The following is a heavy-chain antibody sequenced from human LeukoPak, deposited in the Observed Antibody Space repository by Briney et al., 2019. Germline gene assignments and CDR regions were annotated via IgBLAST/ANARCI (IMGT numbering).Heavy chain of an antibody. CDR2: IKQDGSEK. D-gene: IGHD1-14*01. CDR1: GFSFSDHW. V-gene: IGHV3-7*01. J-gene: IGHJ4*02. Sequence: QAGGSLRLSCAASGFSFSDHWMTWVRQAPGKGLEWVANIKQDGSEKYYEDSVKGRFTISRDNAKNSLYLQMNSLRAEDTAVYYCARETPEYDWGQGTLVTVSS. CDR3: ARETPEYD.